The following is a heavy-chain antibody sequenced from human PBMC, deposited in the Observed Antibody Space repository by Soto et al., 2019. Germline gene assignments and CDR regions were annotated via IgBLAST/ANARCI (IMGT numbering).Heavy chain of an antibody. CDR2: ISYDGSNK. CDR3: VGASMWTGKGLEY. Sequence: TGGSRRLSCATSGFTFNSYTLHWVRQTPGRGLQWVAVISYDGSNKYYADSVRGRFTISRDNSNSTLYLQMNSLRADDSAVYYCVGASMWTGKGLEYWGQGALVTFSS. D-gene: IGHD3-10*02. J-gene: IGHJ4*02. V-gene: IGHV3-30-3*01. CDR1: GFTFNSYT.